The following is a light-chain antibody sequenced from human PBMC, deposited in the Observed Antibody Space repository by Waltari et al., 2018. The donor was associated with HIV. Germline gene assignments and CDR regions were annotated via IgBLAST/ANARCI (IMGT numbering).Light chain of an antibody. CDR2: TNN. Sequence: QSVLTQPPSASETPGQRVTISCSGSTSNIGSHTVNWYQQLPGTAPKLLIYTNNQRPSGVPDRFSGSKYGTSASLAISGLQSEDEAHYYCAAWDDSVNGWVFGGGTKLTVL. CDR1: TSNIGSHT. V-gene: IGLV1-44*01. J-gene: IGLJ3*02. CDR3: AAWDDSVNGWV.